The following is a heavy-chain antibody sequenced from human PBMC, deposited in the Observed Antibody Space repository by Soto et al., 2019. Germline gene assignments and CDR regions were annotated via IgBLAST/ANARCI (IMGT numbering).Heavy chain of an antibody. V-gene: IGHV1-46*01. CDR3: LSGSSLKAYYYYGMDV. CDR1: GYTFTSYY. D-gene: IGHD3-10*01. CDR2: INPSGGST. J-gene: IGHJ6*02. Sequence: ASVKVSGKASGYTFTSYYMHWVRQAPGQGLEWMGIINPSGGSTSYAQKFQGRVTMTRDTSTSTVYMELSSLRSEDTAVYYCLSGSSLKAYYYYGMDVWGQGTTVTVSS.